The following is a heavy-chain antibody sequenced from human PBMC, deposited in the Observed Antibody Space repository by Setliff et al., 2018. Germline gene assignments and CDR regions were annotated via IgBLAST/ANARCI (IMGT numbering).Heavy chain of an antibody. J-gene: IGHJ6*03. CDR2: ILFSGDT. CDR3: ARDNRARNDMDV. CDR1: GYSISSGFS. D-gene: IGHD3-10*01. V-gene: IGHV4-38-2*02. Sequence: SETLSLTCAVSGYSISSGFSWVWIRQSPGKGLEWIGRILFSGDTYYNPSPNSRVTISADTSKNQFSLNLSSVTAADKAVYYCARDNRARNDMDVWGKGTTVTVSS.